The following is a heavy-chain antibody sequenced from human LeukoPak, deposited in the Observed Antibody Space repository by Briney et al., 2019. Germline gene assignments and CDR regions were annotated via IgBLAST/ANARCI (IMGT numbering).Heavy chain of an antibody. CDR1: GGSISSGGYY. V-gene: IGHV4-31*03. Sequence: SETLSLTCTVSGGSISSGGYYWSWIRQHPGKGLEWIGYIYYSGSTYYNPSLKSRVTISVDTSKNQFSLKLSSVTAADTAVYYCARVATGDRGGWYFDLWGRGTLVTVSS. D-gene: IGHD7-27*01. J-gene: IGHJ2*01. CDR2: IYYSGST. CDR3: ARVATGDRGGWYFDL.